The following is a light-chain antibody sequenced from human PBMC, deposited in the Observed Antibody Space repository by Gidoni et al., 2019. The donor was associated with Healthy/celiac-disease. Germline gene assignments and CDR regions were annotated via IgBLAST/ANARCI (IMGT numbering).Light chain of an antibody. V-gene: IGKV1-5*03. J-gene: IGKJ1*01. Sequence: DIQMTQSPSTLSASVGDRVTITCRASQSISSWLAWYQQKPGKAPKLLIYKESSLESGVPSRFSGSGSGTEFTITISSLQPDDFATYYCQHYNSLRTCGQGTKVEIK. CDR3: QHYNSLRT. CDR2: KES. CDR1: QSISSW.